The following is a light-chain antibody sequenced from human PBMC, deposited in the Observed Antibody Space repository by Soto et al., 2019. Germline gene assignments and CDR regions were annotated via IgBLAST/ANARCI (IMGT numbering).Light chain of an antibody. CDR2: AAS. Sequence: AIRMTQSPSSFSASTGDRVTITCRASQGIDSYLAWFQQKSGTAPQLLIYAASTLQSGIPSRFSGSGSGTDFTLTISCLQSEDFATYYCQQYYNFPFTFGQGTKLEVK. CDR3: QQYYNFPFT. V-gene: IGKV1-8*01. J-gene: IGKJ2*01. CDR1: QGIDSY.